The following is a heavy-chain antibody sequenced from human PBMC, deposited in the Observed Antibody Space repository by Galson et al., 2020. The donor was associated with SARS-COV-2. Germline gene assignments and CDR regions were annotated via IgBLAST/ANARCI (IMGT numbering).Heavy chain of an antibody. Sequence: GESLKISCAASGFTFSRYWMHWVRQAPGKGLVWVSQINTDGDTTIYADSVKGRFSISRDNAKNTLYLQMNSLRAEDTAVYYCASGGRDSSSWYGYYFDYWGQGTLVTVSS. V-gene: IGHV3-74*01. CDR1: GFTFSRYW. CDR2: INTDGDTT. J-gene: IGHJ4*02. CDR3: ASGGRDSSSWYGYYFDY. D-gene: IGHD6-13*01.